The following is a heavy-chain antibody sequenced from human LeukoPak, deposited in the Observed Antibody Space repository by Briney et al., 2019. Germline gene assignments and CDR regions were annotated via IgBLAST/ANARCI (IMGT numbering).Heavy chain of an antibody. Sequence: SETLSLTCTVSGGSISSSSYYWGWIRQPPGKGLEWIGSIYYSGSTYYNPSLKGRVTISVDTSKNQFSLKLSSVTAADTAVYYCARHLYSILGDFDYWGQGTLVTVSS. CDR3: ARHLYSILGDFDY. V-gene: IGHV4-39*01. D-gene: IGHD2-21*01. CDR1: GGSISSSSYY. CDR2: IYYSGST. J-gene: IGHJ4*02.